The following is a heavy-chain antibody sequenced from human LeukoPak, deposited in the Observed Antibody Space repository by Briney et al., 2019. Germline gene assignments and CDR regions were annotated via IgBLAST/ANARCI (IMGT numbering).Heavy chain of an antibody. CDR3: ARDPPRSQNLRYFDL. V-gene: IGHV3-21*01. J-gene: IGHJ2*01. CDR2: ISSSSSYI. CDR1: WVTFSSDC. Sequence: PRGAPRLPCGASWVTFSSDCINWGRQAPRQGREWVSSISSSSSYIYYADSVKGRFTISRDNAKNSLYLQMNSLRAEDTAVYYCARDPPRSQNLRYFDLWGRGTLVTVSS. D-gene: IGHD1-14*01.